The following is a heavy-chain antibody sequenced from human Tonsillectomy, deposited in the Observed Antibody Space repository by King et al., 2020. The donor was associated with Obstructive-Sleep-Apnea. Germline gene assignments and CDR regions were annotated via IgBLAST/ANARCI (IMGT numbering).Heavy chain of an antibody. CDR3: ARDWIAVAGPRDPPYYYGMDV. Sequence: VQLQESGPGLVKPSETLSLTCTVSGDSISSYYWSWIRQPAGEGLEWIWRIYTSGSNNYNPSLKSRVTMSVDTSKNQFFLKLGPWTAADTAVYYCARDWIAVAGPRDPPYYYGMDVWGQGTTVTVSS. D-gene: IGHD6-19*01. V-gene: IGHV4-4*07. CDR1: GDSISSYY. J-gene: IGHJ6*02. CDR2: IYTSGSN.